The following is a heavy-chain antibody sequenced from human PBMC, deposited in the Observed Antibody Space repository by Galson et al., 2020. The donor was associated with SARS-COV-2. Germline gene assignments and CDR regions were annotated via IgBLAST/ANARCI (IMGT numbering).Heavy chain of an antibody. V-gene: IGHV3-9*01. CDR3: ANTPHYGSGKSD. CDR1: GFTFDDYA. CDR2: ISWNSGSI. D-gene: IGHD3-10*01. Sequence: GGSLRLSCAASGFTFDDYAMHWVRQAPGKGLEWVSGISWNSGSIGYADSVKGRFTISRDNAKNSLYLQMNSLRAEDTALYYCANTPHYGSGKSDWGQGTLVTVSS. J-gene: IGHJ4*02.